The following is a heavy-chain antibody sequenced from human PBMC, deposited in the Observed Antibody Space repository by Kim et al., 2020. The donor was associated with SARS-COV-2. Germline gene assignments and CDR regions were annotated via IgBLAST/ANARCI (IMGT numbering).Heavy chain of an antibody. D-gene: IGHD3-3*01. CDR1: GFTFSSYA. CDR3: AKHEYLFYEGYYCVDY. CDR2: ISGSGGST. V-gene: IGHV3-23*01. J-gene: IGHJ4*02. Sequence: GGSLRLSCAASGFTFSSYAMSWVRQAPGKGLEWVSAISGSGGSTYYADSVKGRFTISVDNSKNTLYLQMNSLSAEDTAVYYCAKHEYLFYEGYYCVDYWGQGTLVTVSS.